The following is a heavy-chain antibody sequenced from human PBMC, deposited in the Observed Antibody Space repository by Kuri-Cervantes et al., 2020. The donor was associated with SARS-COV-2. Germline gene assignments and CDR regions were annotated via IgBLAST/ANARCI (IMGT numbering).Heavy chain of an antibody. CDR1: GGSMISYY. Sequence: SETLSLTCIVSGGSMISYYWSWIRQPPGKGLEWIGEINHSGSTNYNPSLKSRVTISVDTSKNQFSLKLSSVTAADTAVYYCARLPIPGIAVAGTTYYFDYWGQGTLVTVSS. CDR3: ARLPIPGIAVAGTTYYFDY. V-gene: IGHV4-59*08. D-gene: IGHD6-19*01. J-gene: IGHJ4*02. CDR2: INHSGST.